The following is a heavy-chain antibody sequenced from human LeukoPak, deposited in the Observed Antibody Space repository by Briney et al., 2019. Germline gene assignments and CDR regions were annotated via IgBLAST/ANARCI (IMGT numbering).Heavy chain of an antibody. J-gene: IGHJ5*02. D-gene: IGHD3-10*01. CDR3: ARHGGLAVRGVIRRDWFDP. V-gene: IGHV4-39*01. Sequence: PSETLSLTCTVSGGSISSSSYYWGWIRQPPGKGLEWIGSIYYSGSTYYNPSLKSRVTISVDTSKNQFSLKLSSVTAADTAVYYCARHGGLAVRGVIRRDWFDPWGQGTLVTVSS. CDR1: GGSISSSSYY. CDR2: IYYSGST.